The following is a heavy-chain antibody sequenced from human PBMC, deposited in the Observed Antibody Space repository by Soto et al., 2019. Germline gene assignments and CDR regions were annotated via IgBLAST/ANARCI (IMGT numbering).Heavy chain of an antibody. V-gene: IGHV3-23*01. Sequence: EVQLLESGGGLVQPGGSLRLSCTASGFTFSTYAMSWVRQAPVKGLEWVSTLSDSGSTYYADSVKGRFTISRDNSKNTLYLEMNSLRAEDTAVYYCAKDKGGRYCSRTSCLYSFDYWGQGTLVTVSS. CDR2: LSDSGST. D-gene: IGHD2-2*01. J-gene: IGHJ4*02. CDR3: AKDKGGRYCSRTSCLYSFDY. CDR1: GFTFSTYA.